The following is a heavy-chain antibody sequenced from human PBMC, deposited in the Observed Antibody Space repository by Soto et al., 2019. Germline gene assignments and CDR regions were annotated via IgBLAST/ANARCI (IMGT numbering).Heavy chain of an antibody. CDR3: ARGLGFRFMDDYSNYLSDFDV. CDR1: GYTFTSYA. J-gene: IGHJ5*02. D-gene: IGHD4-4*01. CDR2: INAGNGNT. V-gene: IGHV1-3*01. Sequence: ASVKVSCKASGYTFTSYAMHWVRQAPGQRLEWMGWINAGNGNTKYSQKFQGRVTITRDTSASTAYMELSSLRSEDTAVYYCARGLGFRFMDDYSNYLSDFDVWGRGTLVLVSS.